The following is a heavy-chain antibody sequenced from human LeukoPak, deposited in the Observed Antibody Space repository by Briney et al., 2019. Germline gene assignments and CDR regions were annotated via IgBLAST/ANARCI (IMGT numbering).Heavy chain of an antibody. CDR2: TYYRSSWYN. CDR1: GYSVSSDSVA. Sequence: SQTLSLTCAISGYSVSSDSVAWNWIRHSPSRGLEWLGRTYYRSSWYNDYAVSVKSRITINPDTSKNQFSLQLNSVTPEDTAVYYCARGPQLVGYYYIDVWGKGTTVTVSS. CDR3: ARGPQLVGYYYIDV. V-gene: IGHV6-1*01. J-gene: IGHJ6*03. D-gene: IGHD6-13*01.